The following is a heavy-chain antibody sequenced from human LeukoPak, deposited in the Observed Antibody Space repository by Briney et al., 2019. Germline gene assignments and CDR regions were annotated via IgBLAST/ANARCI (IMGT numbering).Heavy chain of an antibody. D-gene: IGHD1-26*01. CDR3: ARAVAPYSGSYISHYYYYGMDV. Sequence: SETLSLTCTVSGGSISSSSYYWSWIRQPPGKGLEWIGEINHSGSTNYNPSLKSRVTISVDTSKNQFSLKLSSVTAADTAVYYCARAVAPYSGSYISHYYYYGMDVWGQGTTVTVSS. CDR2: INHSGST. J-gene: IGHJ6*02. CDR1: GGSISSSSYY. V-gene: IGHV4-39*07.